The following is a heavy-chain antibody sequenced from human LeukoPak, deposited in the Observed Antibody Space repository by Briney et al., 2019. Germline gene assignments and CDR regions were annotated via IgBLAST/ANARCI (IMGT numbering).Heavy chain of an antibody. V-gene: IGHV1-69*04. CDR1: GGPFSSYA. CDR2: IIPILGVA. Sequence: SVKVSCKASGGPFSSYALSWVRQAPGQGLEWMGRIIPILGVANYAEKFQGRVTITADKSTSTAYMGLSSLRSEDTAVYYCASPRGLQYCSGASCYSYFHHWGQGTLVTVSS. J-gene: IGHJ1*01. D-gene: IGHD2-15*01. CDR3: ASPRGLQYCSGASCYSYFHH.